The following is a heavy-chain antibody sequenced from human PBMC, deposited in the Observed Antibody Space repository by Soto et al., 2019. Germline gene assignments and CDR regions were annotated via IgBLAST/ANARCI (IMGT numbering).Heavy chain of an antibody. CDR3: TTGIAAAGPDY. Sequence: GGSLRLSCAASGFTFSTYLMSWVRQAPGKGLEWVANIKYDGSETYYVDSVKGRFTISRDNAKNSLYLQMNSLRAEDTAVYYCTTGIAAAGPDYWGQGTLVTVSS. CDR2: IKYDGSET. CDR1: GFTFSTYL. J-gene: IGHJ4*02. V-gene: IGHV3-7*01. D-gene: IGHD6-13*01.